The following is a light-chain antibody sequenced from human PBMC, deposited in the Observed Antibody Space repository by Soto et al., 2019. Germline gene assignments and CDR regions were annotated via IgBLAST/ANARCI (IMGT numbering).Light chain of an antibody. V-gene: IGLV2-14*01. CDR1: SSDVGNYNY. Sequence: QSALTQSASVSGSPGQSITISCTGTSSDVGNYNYVSWYQQHPGEVPKLIIFNVNNRPSGVSNRFSGSKSGNTASLTISGLHAEDDAYYYCSSYTSSTTYVFGTGTKVTVL. CDR3: SSYTSSTTYV. CDR2: NVN. J-gene: IGLJ1*01.